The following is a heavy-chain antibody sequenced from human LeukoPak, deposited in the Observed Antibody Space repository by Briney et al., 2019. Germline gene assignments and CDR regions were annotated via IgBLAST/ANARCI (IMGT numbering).Heavy chain of an antibody. CDR3: ARDLVRCSGGSCYPQYYFDY. D-gene: IGHD2-15*01. CDR2: IYYSGST. V-gene: IGHV4-59*12. CDR1: GFTFSNYA. Sequence: GSLRLSCSASGFTFSNYAMHWIRQPPGKGLEWIGYIYYSGSTNYNPSLKSRVTISVDTSKNQFSLKLSSVTAADTAVYYCARDLVRCSGGSCYPQYYFDYWGQGTLVTVSS. J-gene: IGHJ4*02.